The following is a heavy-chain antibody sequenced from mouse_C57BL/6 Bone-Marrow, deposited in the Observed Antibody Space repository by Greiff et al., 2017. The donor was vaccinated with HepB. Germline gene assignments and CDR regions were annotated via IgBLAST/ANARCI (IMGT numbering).Heavy chain of an antibody. V-gene: IGHV3-6*01. CDR2: ISYDGSN. Sequence: EVKLMESGPGLVKPSQSLSLTCSVTGYSITSGYYWNWIRQFPGNKLEWMGYISYDGSNNYNPSLKNRISITRDTSKNQFFLKLNSVTTEDTATYYCARVDDGYPYYAMDYWGQGTSVTVSS. CDR1: GYSITSGYY. CDR3: ARVDDGYPYYAMDY. J-gene: IGHJ4*01. D-gene: IGHD2-3*01.